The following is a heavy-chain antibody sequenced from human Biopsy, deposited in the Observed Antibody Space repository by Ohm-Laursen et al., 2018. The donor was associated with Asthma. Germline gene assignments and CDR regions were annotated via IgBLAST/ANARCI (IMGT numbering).Heavy chain of an antibody. CDR2: ISVYNGNT. CDR3: ARAVDYSHYYGIDV. D-gene: IGHD3-10*01. V-gene: IGHV1-18*01. CDR1: GYTFNSAG. J-gene: IGHJ6*02. Sequence: ASVKVFCKTSGYTFNSAGITWVRQAPGQGLEWMGWISVYNGNTKVAQKLQDRVTMITDTSTSTAYMELRSLRSDDTAVYFYARAVDYSHYYGIDVLGQGTTVTVS.